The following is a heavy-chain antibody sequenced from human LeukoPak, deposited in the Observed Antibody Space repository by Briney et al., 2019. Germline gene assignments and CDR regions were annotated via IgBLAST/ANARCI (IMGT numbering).Heavy chain of an antibody. CDR3: ARGNYYGSGSYSVDWFDP. V-gene: IGHV3-53*01. Sequence: GGSLRLSCAASGFTVSSNYMSWVRQAPGKGLEWVSVIYSGGSTYYADSVKGRFTISRDNSKNTLYLQMNSLRAEDTAVYYCARGNYYGSGSYSVDWFDPWGQGTLVTVSS. J-gene: IGHJ5*02. D-gene: IGHD3-10*01. CDR1: GFTVSSNY. CDR2: IYSGGST.